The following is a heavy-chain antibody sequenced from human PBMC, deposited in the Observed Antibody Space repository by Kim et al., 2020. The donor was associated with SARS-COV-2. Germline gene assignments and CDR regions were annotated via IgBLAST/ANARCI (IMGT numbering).Heavy chain of an antibody. D-gene: IGHD3-10*01. Sequence: ESVRGRLTISRENSKNTLYLKMDSLRVEDTAVYYCAKDLLYVPGRGYFDSWGQGVLVTVSS. J-gene: IGHJ4*02. CDR3: AKDLLYVPGRGYFDS. V-gene: IGHV3-23*01.